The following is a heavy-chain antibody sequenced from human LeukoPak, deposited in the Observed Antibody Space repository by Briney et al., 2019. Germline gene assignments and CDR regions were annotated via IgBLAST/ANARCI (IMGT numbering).Heavy chain of an antibody. V-gene: IGHV4-59*12. J-gene: IGHJ5*02. CDR3: ARDLGGRYSSENWFDP. CDR2: IYYTGST. CDR1: GGSISSYY. D-gene: IGHD1-26*01. Sequence: SETLSLTCTISGGSISSYYWSWIRQPPGKGLEWIGYIYYTGSTNHNPSLKSRVTISIDTSKNQFSLRLSSVTAADTAVYYCARDLGGRYSSENWFDPWGQGTLVTVSS.